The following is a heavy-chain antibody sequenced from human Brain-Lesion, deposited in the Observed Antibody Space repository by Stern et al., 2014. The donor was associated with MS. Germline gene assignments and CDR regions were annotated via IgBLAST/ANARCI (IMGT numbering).Heavy chain of an antibody. CDR2: IYYSGAT. CDR3: GRAGLDDTFDV. V-gene: IGHV4-39*01. Sequence: QVQLQESGPGLVKPSETLSLTCSISGGSVSSNRYYWGWIRQPPGKGLEWIGIIYYSGATFYNPSLKRRVSISTEPSKNQFPLGWSSVTAADTAVYYCGRAGLDDTFDVGGQGTMFTVSS. D-gene: IGHD3/OR15-3a*01. CDR1: GGSVSSNRYY. J-gene: IGHJ3*01.